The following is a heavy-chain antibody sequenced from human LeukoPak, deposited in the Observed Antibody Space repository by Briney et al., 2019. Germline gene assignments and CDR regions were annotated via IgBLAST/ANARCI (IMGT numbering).Heavy chain of an antibody. CDR1: GYTFTSYA. CDR2: INAGNGNT. Sequence: ASVKVSCKASGYTFTSYAMHWVRQAPGQRLEWMGWINAGNGNTKYSQEFQGRVTMTTDTSTSTAYMELRSLRSDDTAVYYRARAMGRHDYGDYWGQGTLVTVSS. V-gene: IGHV1-3*01. J-gene: IGHJ4*02. CDR3: ARAMGRHDYGDY. D-gene: IGHD1-26*01.